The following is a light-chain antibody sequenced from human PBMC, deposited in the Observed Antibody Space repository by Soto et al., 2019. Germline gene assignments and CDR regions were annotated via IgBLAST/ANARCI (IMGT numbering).Light chain of an antibody. V-gene: IGLV2-18*02. CDR1: SSDVGSYNR. CDR2: EVS. CDR3: SSYTSSSTDV. J-gene: IGLJ1*01. Sequence: QSALTQPPSVSGSPGQSVAISCTGTSSDVGSYNRVSWYQQPPATAPKVMIYEVSNRPSGVPDRFSGSKSGNTASLTISGLQAEDEADYYCSSYTSSSTDVFGTGTKLTVL.